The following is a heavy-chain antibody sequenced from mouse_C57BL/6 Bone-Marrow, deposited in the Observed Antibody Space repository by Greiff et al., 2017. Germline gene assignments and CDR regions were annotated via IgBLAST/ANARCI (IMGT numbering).Heavy chain of an antibody. D-gene: IGHD3-3*01. CDR1: GFTFSSYT. CDR2: ISGGGGNT. J-gene: IGHJ2*01. CDR3: ARQGRAYYFDY. V-gene: IGHV5-9*01. Sequence: EVQLVESGGGLVKPGGSLKLSCAASGFTFSSYTMSWVRQTPEKRLEWVATISGGGGNTYYPDSVKGRFTISRDNAKNTLYLQMSSLRSEDTALYYCARQGRAYYFDYGGQGTTLTVSS.